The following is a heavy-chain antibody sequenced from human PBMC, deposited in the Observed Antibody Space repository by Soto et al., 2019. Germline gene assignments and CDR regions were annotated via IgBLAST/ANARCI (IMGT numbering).Heavy chain of an antibody. CDR1: GFSFSDYG. J-gene: IGHJ6*02. D-gene: IGHD6-13*01. Sequence: QVHLVESGGGGVQPGTSLRLSCAASGFSFSDYGMHWVRQAPGKGLEWLTIIWFDASHEYYADSVKGRFTISRDNSNNTLYLQLNSLTADDTAVYFCARDQGRATADGPLGNGLDVWGQGTAVTVSS. CDR2: IWFDASHE. CDR3: ARDQGRATADGPLGNGLDV. V-gene: IGHV3-33*01.